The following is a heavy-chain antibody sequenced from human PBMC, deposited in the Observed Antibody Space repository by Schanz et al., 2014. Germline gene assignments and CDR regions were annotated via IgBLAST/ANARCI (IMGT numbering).Heavy chain of an antibody. Sequence: VQLEQSGAEVKKPGSSVKVSCKASGGTFTTYTISWVRQAPGQGLEWMGRIIPILGNANYAQKFQGRVTITADTSTNTADMELSSLTSEVTAVHYCARGRGFYDYWGQGTLXTVSS. D-gene: IGHD3-10*01. CDR1: GGTFTTYT. V-gene: IGHV1-69*02. J-gene: IGHJ4*02. CDR2: IIPILGNA. CDR3: ARGRGFYDY.